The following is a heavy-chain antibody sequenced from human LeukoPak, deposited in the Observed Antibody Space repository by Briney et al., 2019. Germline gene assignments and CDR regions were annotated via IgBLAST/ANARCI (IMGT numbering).Heavy chain of an antibody. CDR1: GFSFSNNA. V-gene: IGHV3-23*01. J-gene: IGHJ4*02. CDR2: ISGSGGST. Sequence: GGSLRLSCAASGFSFSNNAMSWVRPAPGKGLEWVSEISGSGGSTDYADSVKGRFTVSRDNSNNTLYLQMNSLRDEDTAVYYCAKVAGQLALDYWGQGTLVIVSS. D-gene: IGHD6-6*01. CDR3: AKVAGQLALDY.